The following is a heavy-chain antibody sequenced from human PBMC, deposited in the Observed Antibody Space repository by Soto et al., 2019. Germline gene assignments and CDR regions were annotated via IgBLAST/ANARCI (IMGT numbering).Heavy chain of an antibody. CDR3: TRGRSVIANDDFEY. V-gene: IGHV3-30-3*01. CDR1: GFAISSYS. J-gene: IGHJ4*02. Sequence: QVQLVESGGGVVQPGTSLRLSCAASGFAISSYSMHWVRQAPGKGLEWVAAMSFDGNSKYFADSGKGRFMISRDTSKNTGSLEMESLGAEDSALYHCTRGRSVIANDDFEYWGQGTQVTVSS. CDR2: MSFDGNSK. D-gene: IGHD2-21*01.